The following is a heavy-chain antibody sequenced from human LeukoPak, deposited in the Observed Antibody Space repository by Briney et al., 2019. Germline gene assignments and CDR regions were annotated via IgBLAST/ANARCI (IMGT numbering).Heavy chain of an antibody. CDR2: IYYSRST. D-gene: IGHD3-10*01. J-gene: IGHJ4*02. CDR1: GGSIYTSSYY. Sequence: PSETLSLTCSVSGGSIYTSSYYWAWIRQPPGKGLESIGSIYYSRSTYYSPSLKSRVTISVDTSKNQFSLKLTSVTAADTAVYYCARRKGFGEGYFDSWGQGTLVTVSS. V-gene: IGHV4-39*01. CDR3: ARRKGFGEGYFDS.